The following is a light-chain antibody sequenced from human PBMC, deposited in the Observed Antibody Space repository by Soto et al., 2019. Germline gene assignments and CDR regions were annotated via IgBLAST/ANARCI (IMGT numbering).Light chain of an antibody. V-gene: IGLV1-44*01. Sequence: QAVVTQPPSASETPGQRVTISCSGSSSNIGSNTVNWYQQLPGTAPKLLIYNNNQRPSGVTDRFSGSKSGTSASLAISGLQSEDEADYYCATWDDSPNGVVFGGGTKLTVL. CDR2: NNN. CDR3: ATWDDSPNGVV. CDR1: SSNIGSNT. J-gene: IGLJ2*01.